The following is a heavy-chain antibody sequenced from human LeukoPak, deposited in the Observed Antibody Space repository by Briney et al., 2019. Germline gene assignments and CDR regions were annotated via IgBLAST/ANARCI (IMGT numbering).Heavy chain of an antibody. D-gene: IGHD3-9*01. Sequence: GESLKISCKGSGYSFTSYWIGWVRQMPGKGLEWMGIIYPGDSDTRYSPSFQGQVTISAAMSISTAYRQWSSPKASDTAMYYCTRLGYYDILTGYYTATNYYYYYYMDVWGKGTTVTVS. CDR1: GYSFTSYW. CDR3: TRLGYYDILTGYYTATNYYYYYYMDV. V-gene: IGHV5-51*01. J-gene: IGHJ6*03. CDR2: IYPGDSDT.